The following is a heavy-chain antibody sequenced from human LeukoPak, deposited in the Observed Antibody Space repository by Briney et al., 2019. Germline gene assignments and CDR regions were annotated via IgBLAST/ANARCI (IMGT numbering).Heavy chain of an antibody. CDR3: ARGRDAFDI. CDR1: GRSFSGYY. CDR2: INHSGST. J-gene: IGHJ3*02. V-gene: IGHV4-34*01. Sequence: SETLSLTCAVYGRSFSGYYWSWIRQPPGKGLEWIGEINHSGSTNYNPSLKNRVTISVDTSKNQFSLKLSSVTAADTAVYYYARGRDAFDIWGQGTMVTVSS.